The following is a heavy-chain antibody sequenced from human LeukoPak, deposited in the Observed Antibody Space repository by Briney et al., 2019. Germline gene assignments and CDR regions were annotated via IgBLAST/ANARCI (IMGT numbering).Heavy chain of an antibody. D-gene: IGHD3-10*01. CDR1: GFTFSSHA. V-gene: IGHV3-30-3*01. J-gene: IGHJ3*02. CDR2: ISYDGSNK. Sequence: GGSLRLSCAASGFTFSSHAMYWVRQAPGKGLDWVVLISYDGSNKYYADSVRGRFTISRDNSKNTMVLQVNSLSTEDTAVYYCARGRGNYSPNPFDIWGKGTKVTVSS. CDR3: ARGRGNYSPNPFDI.